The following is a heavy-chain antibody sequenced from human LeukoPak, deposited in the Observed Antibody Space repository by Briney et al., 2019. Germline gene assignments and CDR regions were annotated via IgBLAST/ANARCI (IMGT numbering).Heavy chain of an antibody. J-gene: IGHJ3*02. CDR3: AGHSRLGLLREAFDI. D-gene: IGHD3-22*01. CDR1: GGSISSSSYY. V-gene: IGHV4-39*01. CDR2: IYYSGSA. Sequence: PSETLSLTCTVSGGSISSSSYYWGWIRQPPGKGLEWIGTIYYSGSAYYNPSLKSRVTISVDTSKNQFSLKLSSVTAADTAVYYCAGHSRLGLLREAFDIWGQGTMVTVSS.